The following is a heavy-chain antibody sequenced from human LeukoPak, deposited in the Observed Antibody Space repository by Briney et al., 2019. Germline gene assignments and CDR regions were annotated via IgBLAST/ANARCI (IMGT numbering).Heavy chain of an antibody. Sequence: DPGGSLRLSCVASGFTFSSYGMHWVRQAPGEGLEWVALISYDGSNKYSADSVKGRFTISRDNSKNTLYLLMNSLRAEDTAVYYCAKDLGSSVITARPNAAFDVWGQGTMVTVSS. CDR1: GFTFSSYG. CDR3: AKDLGSSVITARPNAAFDV. J-gene: IGHJ3*01. V-gene: IGHV3-30*18. CDR2: ISYDGSNK. D-gene: IGHD6-6*01.